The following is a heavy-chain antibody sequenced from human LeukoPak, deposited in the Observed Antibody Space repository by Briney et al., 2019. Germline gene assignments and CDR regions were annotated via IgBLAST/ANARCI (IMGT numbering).Heavy chain of an antibody. D-gene: IGHD6-19*01. CDR2: IYYSGST. CDR1: GGSISSYY. V-gene: IGHV4-59*08. J-gene: IGHJ4*02. CDR3: ARGSAGSLTRLDY. Sequence: SETLSLTCTVSGGSISSYYWSWIRQPPGKGLEWIGYIYYSGSTNYNPSLKSRVTISVDTSKNQFSLKLSSVTAADTAVYYCARGSAGSLTRLDYWGQGTLVTVSS.